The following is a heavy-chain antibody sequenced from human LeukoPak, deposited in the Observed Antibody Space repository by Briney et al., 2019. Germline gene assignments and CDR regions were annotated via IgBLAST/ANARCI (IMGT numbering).Heavy chain of an antibody. V-gene: IGHV1-18*01. J-gene: IGHJ5*02. Sequence: ASVKVSCKTSDYTFTTYGISWVRQAPGQGLEWMGWINTYNGNTNYAQKLQGRVTMTTDTSTSTAYMELRSLRSDDTAVYYCARTAPPLIAVAGTGWFDPWGQGTLVTVSS. CDR1: DYTFTTYG. CDR3: ARTAPPLIAVAGTGWFDP. CDR2: INTYNGNT. D-gene: IGHD6-19*01.